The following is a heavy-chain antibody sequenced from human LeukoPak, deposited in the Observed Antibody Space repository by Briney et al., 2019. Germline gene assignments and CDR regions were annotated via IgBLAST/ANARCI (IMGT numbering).Heavy chain of an antibody. D-gene: IGHD6-13*01. CDR1: VPSISSYY. J-gene: IGHJ4*02. CDR2: IFYSGST. CDR3: ASGPYPAAGTDHQFDY. V-gene: IGHV4-59*01. Sequence: AETLSLPCTVSVPSISSYYWGWIRQPPGKGLEWVGYIFYSGSTLYNPSVQSRVTISVDTSKNQISLKLNSVTAADTAVYYCASGPYPAAGTDHQFDYWGQGTLVTVSS.